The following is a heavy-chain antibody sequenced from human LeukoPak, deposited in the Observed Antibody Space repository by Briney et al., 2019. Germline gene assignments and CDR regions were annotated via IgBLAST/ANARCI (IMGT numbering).Heavy chain of an antibody. CDR2: IYYSGST. CDR3: ASTRLGSKVSDY. V-gene: IGHV4-39*07. Sequence: KTSETLSLTCTVSGGSISSSSYYWGWIRQPPGKGLEWIGSIYYSGSTNYNPSLKSRVTISVDTSKNQFSLKLSSVTAADTAVYYCASTRLGSKVSDYWGQGTLVTVSS. CDR1: GGSISSSSYY. J-gene: IGHJ4*02. D-gene: IGHD2-2*01.